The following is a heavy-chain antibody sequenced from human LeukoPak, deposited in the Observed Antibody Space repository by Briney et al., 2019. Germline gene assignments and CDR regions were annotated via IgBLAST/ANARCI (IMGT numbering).Heavy chain of an antibody. V-gene: IGHV3-33*06. CDR2: IWYDGSNTY. CDR3: AKGGHGSQRSYYIDY. J-gene: IGHJ4*02. CDR1: GFTFSDYG. D-gene: IGHD5/OR15-5a*01. Sequence: QSGGSLRLSCAASGFTFSDYGMHWVRQAPGKGREWVAIIWYDGSNTYYYADFVKGRFTISRDNSRNTLYLQMDSLGVEDTAVYFCAKGGHGSQRSYYIDYWGQGTRVTVSS.